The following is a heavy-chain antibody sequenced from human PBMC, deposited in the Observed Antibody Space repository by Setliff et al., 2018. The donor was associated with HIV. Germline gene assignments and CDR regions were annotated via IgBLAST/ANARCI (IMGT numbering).Heavy chain of an antibody. CDR2: IYYSGNT. Sequence: KTSETLSLTCAVSGGSMISSTYHCSWIRQPPGRGLEWIGDIYYSGNTYYNSSLKSRVTISVDTSKNQLSLKLSSVTATDTAVYYCARRTAVAGHWNFDLWGRGTLVTV. CDR1: GGSMISSTYH. V-gene: IGHV4-39*01. CDR3: ARRTAVAGHWNFDL. J-gene: IGHJ2*01. D-gene: IGHD6-19*01.